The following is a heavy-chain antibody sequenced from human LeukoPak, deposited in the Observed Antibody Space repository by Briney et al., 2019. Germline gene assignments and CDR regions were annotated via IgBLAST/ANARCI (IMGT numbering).Heavy chain of an antibody. D-gene: IGHD3-3*01. CDR1: GFTFSSYG. V-gene: IGHV3-33*06. CDR2: IWYDGSNK. Sequence: GGSLRLSCAASGFTFSSYGMHWVRQAPGKGLEWVAVIWYDGSNKYYADSVKGRFTISRDNSKNTLYLQMNSLRAEDTAVFHCAKSSLLEWLSRQSWFDSWGQGTQVTVSS. CDR3: AKSSLLEWLSRQSWFDS. J-gene: IGHJ5*01.